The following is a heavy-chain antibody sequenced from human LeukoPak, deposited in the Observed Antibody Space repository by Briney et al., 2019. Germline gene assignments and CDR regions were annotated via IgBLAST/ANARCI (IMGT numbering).Heavy chain of an antibody. D-gene: IGHD5-18*01. Sequence: PGGSLRLSCAASGFTVSSNYMSWVRQAPGKGLEWVSVIYSGGSTYYADSVEGRFTISRDNSKNTLYLQMNSLRAEDTAVYYCAKGRGYSYGPGEIDYWGQGTLVTVSS. CDR2: IYSGGST. J-gene: IGHJ4*02. CDR1: GFTVSSNY. CDR3: AKGRGYSYGPGEIDY. V-gene: IGHV3-53*01.